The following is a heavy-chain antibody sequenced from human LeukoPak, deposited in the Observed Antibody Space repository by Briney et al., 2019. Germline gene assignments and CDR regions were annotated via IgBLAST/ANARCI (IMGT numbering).Heavy chain of an antibody. J-gene: IGHJ3*02. CDR2: ISSSGSTI. CDR1: GFTFSNAW. V-gene: IGHV3-11*04. Sequence: GGSLRLSCAASGFTFSNAWMSWVRQAPGKGLERVSYISSSGSTIYYADSVKGRFTISRDNAKNSLYLQMNSLRAEDTAVYYCARGPSQSQAFDIWGQGTMVTVSS. CDR3: ARGPSQSQAFDI.